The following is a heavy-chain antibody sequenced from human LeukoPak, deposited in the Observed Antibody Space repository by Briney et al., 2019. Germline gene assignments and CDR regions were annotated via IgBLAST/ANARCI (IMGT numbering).Heavy chain of an antibody. CDR1: GFTFSTYS. CDR3: AKVNYYPPYF. D-gene: IGHD3-22*01. Sequence: PGGSLRLSCAASGFTFSTYSMSWVRQAPGKGLEWVSTIDVTTGISYYADSVKGRFTISRDNFQNTLFLQLNNLRVGDTAVYYCAKVNYYPPYFWGQGTLVTVSS. CDR2: IDVTTGIS. V-gene: IGHV3-23*01. J-gene: IGHJ4*02.